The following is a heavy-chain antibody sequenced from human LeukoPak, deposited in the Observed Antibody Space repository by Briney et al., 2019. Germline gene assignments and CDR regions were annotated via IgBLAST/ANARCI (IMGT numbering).Heavy chain of an antibody. V-gene: IGHV3-73*01. CDR2: IRSKANSYAT. Sequence: PGGSLRLSCAASGFTFSGSAMHWVRQASGKGLEWVGRIRSKANSYATAYAASVKGRFTISRDDSKNTAYLQMNSLKTEDTAVYYCTRLGATAGVYYFDYWGQGALVTVSS. J-gene: IGHJ4*02. CDR1: GFTFSGSA. D-gene: IGHD1-26*01. CDR3: TRLGATAGVYYFDY.